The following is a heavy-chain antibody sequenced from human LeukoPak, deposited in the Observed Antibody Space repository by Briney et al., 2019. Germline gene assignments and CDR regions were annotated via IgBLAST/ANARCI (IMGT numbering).Heavy chain of an antibody. Sequence: GGSLRPSCAASGFTFSNYAMHWVRQAPGKGLEWVALISHDGSSEYYGDSMKGRFTISRDNSRNTFYLQMNSLGAEDTAVYYCASRFEWLSSFDYWGQGTLVTVSS. V-gene: IGHV3-30*03. D-gene: IGHD3-3*01. J-gene: IGHJ4*02. CDR3: ASRFEWLSSFDY. CDR1: GFTFSNYA. CDR2: ISHDGSSE.